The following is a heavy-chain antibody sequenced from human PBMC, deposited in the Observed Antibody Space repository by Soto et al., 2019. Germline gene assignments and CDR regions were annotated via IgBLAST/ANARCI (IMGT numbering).Heavy chain of an antibody. Sequence: GESLKISCKGSGYSFASYWIVWVRLATGQGLEWMGWMNPNNGNTAYAQKFQGRVTMTRNTSISTAYMELSSLRSEDTAVYYCARLKQDYAVAWGQGTLVTVSS. J-gene: IGHJ5*02. CDR3: ARLKQDYAVA. V-gene: IGHV1-8*01. CDR2: MNPNNGNT. D-gene: IGHD3-16*01. CDR1: GYSFASYW.